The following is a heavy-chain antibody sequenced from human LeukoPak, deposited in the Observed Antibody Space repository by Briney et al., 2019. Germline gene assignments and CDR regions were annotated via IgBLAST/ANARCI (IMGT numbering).Heavy chain of an antibody. CDR3: VRVRLAVAVFDY. Sequence: GRSLRLSCAASGFTFDDYAMHWVRQAPGKGLEWVSGISWNSGSIGYADSVKGRFTISRDNAKNTVYLQMSSVRAEDTAVYYCVRVRLAVAVFDYWGQGTMVAVSS. V-gene: IGHV3-9*01. CDR2: ISWNSGSI. J-gene: IGHJ4*02. CDR1: GFTFDDYA. D-gene: IGHD6-19*01.